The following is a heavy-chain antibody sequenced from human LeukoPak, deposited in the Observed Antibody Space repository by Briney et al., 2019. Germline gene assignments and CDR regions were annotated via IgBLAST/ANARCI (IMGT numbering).Heavy chain of an antibody. V-gene: IGHV3-9*01. CDR2: INWRSDVT. Sequence: GGSLRLSCAASGFTFDNYAMHWVRQGPGKGREWVSGINWRSDVTAYADSVKGRFAISRDNAKKSLSLQMNSLRPEDTAFYYCTKEHDLSNRHPAAYFDLWGHGTLVTVCS. J-gene: IGHJ4*01. D-gene: IGHD4-11*01. CDR1: GFTFDNYA. CDR3: TKEHDLSNRHPAAYFDL.